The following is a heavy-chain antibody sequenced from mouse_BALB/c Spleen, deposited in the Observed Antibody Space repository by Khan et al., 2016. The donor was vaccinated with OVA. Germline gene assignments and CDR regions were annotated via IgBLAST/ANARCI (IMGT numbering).Heavy chain of an antibody. CDR1: GFTFSTFG. CDR3: ARLAYYYNSGGFAY. Sequence: EVELVESGGDFVRPGGSLKLSCAASGFTFSTFGMSWVRQTPDKRLEWVATINTGGAYAYYPHTVKGRFTISRDNAKNTLYLQLSSLKSEDTAIYYCARLAYYYNSGGFAYWGRGTLVTVSA. V-gene: IGHV5-6*01. D-gene: IGHD1-1*01. CDR2: INTGGAYA. J-gene: IGHJ3*01.